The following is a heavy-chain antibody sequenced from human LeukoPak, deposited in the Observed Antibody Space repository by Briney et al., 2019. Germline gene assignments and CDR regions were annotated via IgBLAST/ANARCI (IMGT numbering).Heavy chain of an antibody. Sequence: PSETLSLTCTVSGGSISSSSYYWGWIRQPPGKGLEWIGSIYYSGSTYYNPSLKSRVTISVDTSKNQFSLKLSSVTAADTAVYYCARGGLPRGENWFDPWGQGTLVTVSS. CDR3: ARGGLPRGENWFDP. CDR2: IYYSGST. J-gene: IGHJ5*02. CDR1: GGSISSSSYY. V-gene: IGHV4-39*07.